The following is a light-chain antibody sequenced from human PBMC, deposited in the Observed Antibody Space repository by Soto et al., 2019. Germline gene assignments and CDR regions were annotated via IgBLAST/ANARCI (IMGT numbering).Light chain of an antibody. J-gene: IGKJ4*01. CDR3: QQYGRSPPFT. V-gene: IGKV3-20*01. Sequence: EIVLTQSPGTLSLSPGERATLSCRASQSVSSSYLAWYQQKPGQAPRLLIYGASSRATGIPDRFSGSGSGTDVTLTISRLEPEDFAVYYCQQYGRSPPFTFGGGTKVEIK. CDR2: GAS. CDR1: QSVSSSY.